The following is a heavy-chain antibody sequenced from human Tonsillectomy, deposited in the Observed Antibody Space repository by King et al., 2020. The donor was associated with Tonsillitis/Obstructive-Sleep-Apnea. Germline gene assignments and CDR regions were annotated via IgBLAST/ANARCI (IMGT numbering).Heavy chain of an antibody. V-gene: IGHV3-30*04. D-gene: IGHD1-26*01. CDR3: ARDRGSRDAFDI. Sequence: VQLVESGGGVVQPGRSLRLSCAASGFTFSSYAMLWVRQAPGKGLEWVAVISYDGSNKYYADSVKGRFTISRDNSKNTLYLQMNSLRAEDTAVYYCARDRGSRDAFDIWGQGTMVTVSS. CDR1: GFTFSSYA. J-gene: IGHJ3*02. CDR2: ISYDGSNK.